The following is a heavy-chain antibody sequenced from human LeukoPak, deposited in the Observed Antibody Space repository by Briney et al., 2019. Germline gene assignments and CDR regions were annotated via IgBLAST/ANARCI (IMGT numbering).Heavy chain of an antibody. D-gene: IGHD5-12*01. Sequence: GGSLRLSCAASGFTFSTAWMRWVRQAPGKGLVWVGRIKSKTAGGTTDYAAPVKGRFTISRDDSKNTLYLQMNSLKTEDTAVYYCTTDGAEYSGYGSHSDKYYYGMDVWGQGTTVTVSS. CDR3: TTDGAEYSGYGSHSDKYYYGMDV. CDR1: GFTFSTAW. CDR2: IKSKTAGGTT. V-gene: IGHV3-15*01. J-gene: IGHJ6*02.